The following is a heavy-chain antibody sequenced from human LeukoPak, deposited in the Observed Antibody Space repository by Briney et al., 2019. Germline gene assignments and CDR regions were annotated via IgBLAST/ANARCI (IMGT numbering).Heavy chain of an antibody. D-gene: IGHD3-10*01. CDR2: ISSSSSYI. CDR1: GFTFSSHW. Sequence: GGSLRLSCAASGFTFSSHWMSWVRQAPGKGLEWVSYISSSSSYIYYAASVKGRFSISRDNSKNTLFLQMNSLRVDDTAVYYCARDYYGSGSHATGMDVWGQGTTVTVSS. V-gene: IGHV3-21*05. J-gene: IGHJ6*02. CDR3: ARDYYGSGSHATGMDV.